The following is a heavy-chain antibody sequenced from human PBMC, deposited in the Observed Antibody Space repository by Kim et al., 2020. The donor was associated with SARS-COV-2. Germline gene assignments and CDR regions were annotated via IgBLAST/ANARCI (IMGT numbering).Heavy chain of an antibody. CDR3: ARGRNSWNVGYFDY. Sequence: NPSLKSRVTISVDTSKNQFSLKLSSVTAADTAVYYCARGRNSWNVGYFDYWGQGTLVTVSS. V-gene: IGHV4-31*02. D-gene: IGHD1-1*01. J-gene: IGHJ4*02.